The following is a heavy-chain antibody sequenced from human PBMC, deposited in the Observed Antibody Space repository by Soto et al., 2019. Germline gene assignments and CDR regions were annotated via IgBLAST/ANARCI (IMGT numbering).Heavy chain of an antibody. CDR2: ISTDGSNR. Sequence: PGVSLRLSCAASGFTFSNYGMHWVRQAPGKGLEWVAVISTDGSNRYYGDSVQGRFTISRDDSKNTLYLQMNSLRGEDTALYYCAKAYFDFWSGSHYYQYGMDVWGQGTTVTVSS. CDR1: GFTFSNYG. CDR3: AKAYFDFWSGSHYYQYGMDV. V-gene: IGHV3-30*18. J-gene: IGHJ6*02. D-gene: IGHD3-3*01.